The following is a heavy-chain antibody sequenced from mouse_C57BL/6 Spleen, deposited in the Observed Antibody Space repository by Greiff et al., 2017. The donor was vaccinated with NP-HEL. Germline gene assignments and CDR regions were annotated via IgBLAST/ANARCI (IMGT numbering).Heavy chain of an antibody. V-gene: IGHV1-39*01. J-gene: IGHJ4*01. Sequence: VQLKESGPELVQPGASVKISCKASGYSFTDYNMNWVKQSNGKSLEWIGVINPNYGTSSYNQKFKGKATLTVYQSSSTAYMQLHSLTSENSAVYYCAREGKHKRRAMDYWGQGTSVTVSS. CDR1: GYSFTDYN. CDR2: INPNYGTS. CDR3: AREGKHKRRAMDY. D-gene: IGHD3-1*01.